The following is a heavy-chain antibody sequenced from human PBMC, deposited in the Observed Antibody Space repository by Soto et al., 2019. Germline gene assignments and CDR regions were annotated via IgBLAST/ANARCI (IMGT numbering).Heavy chain of an antibody. CDR2: ISGSGGST. Sequence: GGSLRLSCAASGFTFSSYAMTWVRQAPGKGLEWVSAISGSGGSTYYADSVQGRFAISRDNSQNTLFLQMNSLTAEDTALYFCARSGGNRAPATRYFEYWGQG. V-gene: IGHV3-23*01. CDR1: GFTFSSYA. J-gene: IGHJ4*02. CDR3: ARSGGNRAPATRYFEY. D-gene: IGHD3-16*01.